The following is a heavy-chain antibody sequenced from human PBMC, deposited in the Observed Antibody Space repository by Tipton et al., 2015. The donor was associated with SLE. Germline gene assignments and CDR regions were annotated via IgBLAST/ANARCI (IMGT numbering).Heavy chain of an antibody. V-gene: IGHV4-59*12. J-gene: IGHJ4*02. CDR2: IYYSGST. CDR3: ARIHWRDSYSDY. Sequence: LRLSCTVSGGSISSYYWSWIRQPPGKGLEWIGYIYYSGSTNYNPSLKSRATISVDTSKNQFSLKLSSVTAADTAVYYCARIHWRDSYSDYWGQGTLVTVSS. D-gene: IGHD5-18*01. CDR1: GGSISSYY.